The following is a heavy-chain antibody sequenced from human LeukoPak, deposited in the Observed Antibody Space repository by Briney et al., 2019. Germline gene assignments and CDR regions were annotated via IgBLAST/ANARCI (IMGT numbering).Heavy chain of an antibody. J-gene: IGHJ5*02. Sequence: PGGSLRLSCAASGFTFSSYSMNWVRQAPGKGLEWVSYISSSSSTIYYADSVKGRFTISRDNAKNSLYLQMNSLRAEDTAVYYCAREDGRALRYFDWLPFGWFDPWGQGTLVTVSS. CDR3: AREDGRALRYFDWLPFGWFDP. CDR1: GFTFSSYS. D-gene: IGHD3-9*01. CDR2: ISSSSSTI. V-gene: IGHV3-48*04.